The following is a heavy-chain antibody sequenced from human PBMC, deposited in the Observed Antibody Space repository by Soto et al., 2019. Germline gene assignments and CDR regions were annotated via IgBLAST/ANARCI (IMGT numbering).Heavy chain of an antibody. V-gene: IGHV3-33*01. J-gene: IGHJ6*02. D-gene: IGHD2-2*01. CDR2: IWYDGSNK. Sequence: GGSLRLSCAASGFTFSSYGMHWVRQAPGKGLEWVAVIWYDGSNKYYADSVKGRFTISRDNSKNTLYLQMSSLRAEDTAVYYCAREGPAATDYYYYGMDVWGQGTTVTVSS. CDR1: GFTFSSYG. CDR3: AREGPAATDYYYYGMDV.